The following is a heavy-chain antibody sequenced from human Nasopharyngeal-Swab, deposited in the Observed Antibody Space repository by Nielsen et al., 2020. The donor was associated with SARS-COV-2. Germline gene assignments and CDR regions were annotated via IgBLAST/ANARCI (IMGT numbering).Heavy chain of an antibody. CDR1: GGSISSRDYY. Sequence: SETLSLTCTVSGGSISSRDYYWTWVRQPPGKGLEWIGYISYSGSTYYNPSLRSRVTISADTSDKQFFLKLNSVTAADTAVYYCARDVANYDFWSGSFWFDPWGQGTLVTVSS. D-gene: IGHD3-3*01. CDR3: ARDVANYDFWSGSFWFDP. J-gene: IGHJ5*02. V-gene: IGHV4-30-4*01. CDR2: ISYSGST.